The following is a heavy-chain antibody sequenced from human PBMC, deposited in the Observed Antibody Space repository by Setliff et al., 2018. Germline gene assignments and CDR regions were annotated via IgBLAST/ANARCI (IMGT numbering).Heavy chain of an antibody. CDR3: ARAPQYSNFWYALSWFDP. Sequence: SETLSLTCAVYGGSFSGYHWSWIRQPPGKGLEWIGEISHSGVPNYNPTPMSRVTLSLETSKIQFSLKLTSVTAADTAVYYCARAPQYSNFWYALSWFDPWGQGALVTVSS. CDR2: ISHSGVP. D-gene: IGHD3-3*01. J-gene: IGHJ5*02. CDR1: GGSFSGYH. V-gene: IGHV4-34*01.